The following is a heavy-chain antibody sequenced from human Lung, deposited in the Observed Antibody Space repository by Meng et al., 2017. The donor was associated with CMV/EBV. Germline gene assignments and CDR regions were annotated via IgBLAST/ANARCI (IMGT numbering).Heavy chain of an antibody. J-gene: IGHJ4*02. Sequence: SVKVSXKASGGTFSSYAISWVRQAPGQGLEWMGGIIPILGITNYAQKFQGRVTITADKSTSTAYMELSSLRSEDTTVYYCARFRVGGYSTDYWGQRTLVTVSS. D-gene: IGHD3-22*01. CDR1: GGTFSSYA. CDR3: ARFRVGGYSTDY. CDR2: IIPILGIT. V-gene: IGHV1-69*10.